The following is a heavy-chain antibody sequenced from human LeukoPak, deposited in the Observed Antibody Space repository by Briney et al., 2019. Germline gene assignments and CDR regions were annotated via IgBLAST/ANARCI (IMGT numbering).Heavy chain of an antibody. J-gene: IGHJ3*01. CDR2: ISYTGGTT. Sequence: PGGSLRLSCAASGFTFSSYSMMWVRQAPGKGLEFVSAISYTGGTTYYANSVKGRFTISRDSSKNMLYLQMGSLRAEDMAVYYCARVAAVGTAAFDLWGQGTMVTVSS. CDR1: GFTFSSYS. D-gene: IGHD6-13*01. V-gene: IGHV3-64*01. CDR3: ARVAAVGTAAFDL.